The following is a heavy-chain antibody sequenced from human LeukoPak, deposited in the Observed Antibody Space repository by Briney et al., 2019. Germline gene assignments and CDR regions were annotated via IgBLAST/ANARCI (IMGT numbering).Heavy chain of an antibody. CDR3: ARGRGWIYDS. D-gene: IGHD6-19*01. V-gene: IGHV3-13*01. Sequence: PGGSLRLSCAASGFTFSSYDMHWVRQATGKGLEWVSAIGTTSDTYYPGSVKGRFTISSDNARNSLYLQMNTLRVEDTAVYYCARGRGWIYDSWGRGTLVTVSS. CDR1: GFTFSSYD. CDR2: IGTTSDT. J-gene: IGHJ4*02.